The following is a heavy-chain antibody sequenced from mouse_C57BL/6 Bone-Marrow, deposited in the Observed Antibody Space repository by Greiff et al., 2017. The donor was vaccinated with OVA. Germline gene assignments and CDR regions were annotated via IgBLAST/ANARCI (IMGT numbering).Heavy chain of an antibody. J-gene: IGHJ2*01. CDR1: GFTFSSYG. D-gene: IGHD1-1*02. CDR3: ARDWCYFDY. CDR2: ISSGGSST. Sequence: EVHLVESGGDLVKPGGSLKLSCAASGFTFSSYGMSWVRQTPDKRLEWVATISSGGSSTYSPDSVKGRFTISRDNAKNTLYLQMSSLKSEDTAMYYCARDWCYFDYWGQGTTLTVSS. V-gene: IGHV5-6*01.